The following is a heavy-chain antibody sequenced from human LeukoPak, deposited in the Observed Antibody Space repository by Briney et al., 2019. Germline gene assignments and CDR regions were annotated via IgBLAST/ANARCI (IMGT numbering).Heavy chain of an antibody. V-gene: IGHV4-34*01. CDR3: ARVRLTTVTDY. CDR1: GGSFSGYY. J-gene: IGHJ4*02. CDR2: INHSGST. Sequence: SETLSLTCAVYGGSFSGYYWSWIRQPLGKGLEWIGEINHSGSTNYNPSLKSRVTISVDTSKNQFSLKLSSVTAADTAVYYCARVRLTTVTDYWGQGTLVTVSS. D-gene: IGHD4-17*01.